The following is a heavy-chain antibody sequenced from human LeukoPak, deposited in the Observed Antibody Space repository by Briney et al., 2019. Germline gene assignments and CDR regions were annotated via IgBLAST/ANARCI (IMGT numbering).Heavy chain of an antibody. V-gene: IGHV1-69*01. Sequence: SVTVSCTASGGTFSSYAISWVRQAPGQGLEWMGGIIPIFGTANYAQKFQGRVTITADESTSTAYMELSSLRSEDTAVYYCARDTLEYSSSVSAYYYYGMDVWGQGTTVTVSS. J-gene: IGHJ6*02. CDR1: GGTFSSYA. CDR2: IIPIFGTA. CDR3: ARDTLEYSSSVSAYYYYGMDV. D-gene: IGHD6-6*01.